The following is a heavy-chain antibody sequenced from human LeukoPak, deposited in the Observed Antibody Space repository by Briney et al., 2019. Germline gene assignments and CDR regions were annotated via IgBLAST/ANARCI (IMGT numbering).Heavy chain of an antibody. V-gene: IGHV1-46*01. Sequence: GASVKVSCKASGYTLTSYYMHWVRQAPGQGLEWMGLINPDGGNTNYAQNFQGRVTMTRDTSTSTVYMELSSLRSEDTAIYYCARIRDGYNDAYDVWGQGTVVTVPS. D-gene: IGHD5-24*01. CDR1: GYTLTSYY. CDR2: INPDGGNT. J-gene: IGHJ3*01. CDR3: ARIRDGYNDAYDV.